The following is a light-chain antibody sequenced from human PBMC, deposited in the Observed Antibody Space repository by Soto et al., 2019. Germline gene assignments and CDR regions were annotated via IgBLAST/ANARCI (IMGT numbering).Light chain of an antibody. CDR3: QQRNSWPIT. CDR2: DAS. CDR1: QSVSRNN. J-gene: IGKJ5*01. Sequence: EMVLTQSPGTLSLSPGKRATLSCRASQSVSRNNLVWYQQRPGQPPRLLIYDASNRAAGIPARFSGSGFGTDFSLTINNLEPEDFAVYYCQQRNSWPITFGQGTRLEIK. V-gene: IGKV3-11*01.